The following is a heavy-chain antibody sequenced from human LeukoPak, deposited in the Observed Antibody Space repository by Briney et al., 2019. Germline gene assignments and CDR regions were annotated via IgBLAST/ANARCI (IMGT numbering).Heavy chain of an antibody. CDR1: GGSISSSSYY. CDR2: IYYSGST. Sequence: PSETLSLTCTVSGGSISSSSYYWGWIRQPPGKGLEWIGSIYYSGSTYYNPSLKSRVTISVDTSKNQFSLKLSSVTAADTAVYYCARDVVAYGSGSYYNGNWFDPWGQETLVTVSS. J-gene: IGHJ5*02. CDR3: ARDVVAYGSGSYYNGNWFDP. V-gene: IGHV4-39*07. D-gene: IGHD3-10*01.